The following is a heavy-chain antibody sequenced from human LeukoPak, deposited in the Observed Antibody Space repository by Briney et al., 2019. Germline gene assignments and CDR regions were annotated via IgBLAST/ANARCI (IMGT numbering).Heavy chain of an antibody. J-gene: IGHJ4*02. CDR1: GFPLSYYI. Sequence: GGSLRLSCAASGFPLSYYIMHWVRQAPGKGLEWVAVISSDGVTKYYADSVKGRFTISRDNSKNTLYLQMNSLRVEDTAVYYCAKAYDYGRGYFDYWGQGTLVTVSS. D-gene: IGHD3-10*01. V-gene: IGHV3-30-3*01. CDR2: ISSDGVTK. CDR3: AKAYDYGRGYFDY.